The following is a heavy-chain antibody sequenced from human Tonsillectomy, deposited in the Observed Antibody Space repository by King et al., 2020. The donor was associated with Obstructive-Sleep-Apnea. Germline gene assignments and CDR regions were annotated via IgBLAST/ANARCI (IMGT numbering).Heavy chain of an antibody. D-gene: IGHD4-17*01. V-gene: IGHV3-33*06. Sequence: VQLVESGGGVVQPGRSLRLSCAVSGFTFSSYGMHWVRQAQGKGLEWVAVIWYDGSNKYYADSVKGRFTISRDNPKNTLYLQMNSLRAEDTAVYYCAKRTFDYGDYFDYWGQGTLVTVSS. CDR3: AKRTFDYGDYFDY. CDR2: IWYDGSNK. CDR1: GFTFSSYG. J-gene: IGHJ4*02.